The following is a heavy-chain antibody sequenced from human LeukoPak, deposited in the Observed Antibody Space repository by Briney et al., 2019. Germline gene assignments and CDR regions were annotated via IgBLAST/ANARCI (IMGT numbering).Heavy chain of an antibody. CDR3: ARRRDDILTGYSYFDF. CDR1: GYSFSSYW. D-gene: IGHD3-9*01. CDR2: IYPGDSDV. V-gene: IGHV5-51*01. J-gene: IGHJ4*02. Sequence: GESLKISCKGFGYSFSSYWIGWVRQMPGKGPECMGIIYPGDSDVRYRPSFQGQVTLSADKSISTAYLQWSSLKASDTAMYYCARRRDDILTGYSYFDFWGQGTLVTVSS.